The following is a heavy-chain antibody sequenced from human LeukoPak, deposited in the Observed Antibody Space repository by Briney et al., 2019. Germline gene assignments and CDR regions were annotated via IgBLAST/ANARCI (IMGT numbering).Heavy chain of an antibody. CDR2: MSYDGRSE. Sequence: PGGSLRLSCAASGFIFNTYAIKWARQAPGKGVEWVALMSYDGRSEYYADSVKGRFTISRDNSRNILYLQMNSLRVEDSALYYCARTGVVIRAFDAFDNWGQGTMVAVSS. CDR1: GFIFNTYA. CDR3: ARTGVVIRAFDAFDN. J-gene: IGHJ3*02. D-gene: IGHD3-3*01. V-gene: IGHV3-30*04.